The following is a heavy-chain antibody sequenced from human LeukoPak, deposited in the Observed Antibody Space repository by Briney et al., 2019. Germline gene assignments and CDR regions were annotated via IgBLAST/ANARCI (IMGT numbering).Heavy chain of an antibody. J-gene: IGHJ4*02. V-gene: IGHV4-61*02. CDR3: ARSLDY. Sequence: SQTLSLTCTVSGGSISSGSYYWSWIRQPAGKGLEWIGRIYTSGSTNYNPSLKSRVTISVAPSQNQSSLKLSSVTAADTAVYYCARSLDYWGQGTLVTXS. CDR1: GGSISSGSYY. CDR2: IYTSGST.